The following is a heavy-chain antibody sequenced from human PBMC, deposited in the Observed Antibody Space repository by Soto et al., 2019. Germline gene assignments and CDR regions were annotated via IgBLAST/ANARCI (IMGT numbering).Heavy chain of an antibody. J-gene: IGHJ5*02. CDR3: ARETYGDYVGYFDP. Sequence: SETLSLTCTVSGGSITSYNWNWIRQPPGKGLEWIGYVYNSGSTNYNPSLKSRVTISVDTSKNHFSLKLNSVTAADTAVYYCARETYGDYVGYFDPWGQGIQVTVSS. V-gene: IGHV4-59*01. D-gene: IGHD4-17*01. CDR1: GGSITSYN. CDR2: VYNSGST.